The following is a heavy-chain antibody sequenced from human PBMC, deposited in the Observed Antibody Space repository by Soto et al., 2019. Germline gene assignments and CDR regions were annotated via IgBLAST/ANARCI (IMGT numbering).Heavy chain of an antibody. D-gene: IGHD5-12*01. CDR2: ISYDGSNK. V-gene: IGHV3-30-3*01. CDR3: ASLVATSDYYFDY. J-gene: IGHJ4*02. CDR1: GFTFSSYA. Sequence: GGSLRLSCAASGFTFSSYAMHWVRQAPGKGLEWVAVISYDGSNKYYADSVNGRFTISRDNSKNTLYLQMNSLRAEETAVYYCASLVATSDYYFDYWGQGTLVTVSS.